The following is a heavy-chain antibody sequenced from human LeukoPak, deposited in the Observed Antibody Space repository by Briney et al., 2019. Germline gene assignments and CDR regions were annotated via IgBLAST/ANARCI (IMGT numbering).Heavy chain of an antibody. CDR1: GGSISSYY. CDR3: ARATGYDGGYFDY. D-gene: IGHD5-12*01. J-gene: IGHJ4*02. Sequence: PSETLSLTCSVSGGSISSYYWSWIRQPPGKGLEWIRYIYYSGSTNYNPSLKSRVTISVDTSKNQFSLKLSSVTAADTAVYYCARATGYDGGYFDYWGQGTLVTVSS. CDR2: IYYSGST. V-gene: IGHV4-59*01.